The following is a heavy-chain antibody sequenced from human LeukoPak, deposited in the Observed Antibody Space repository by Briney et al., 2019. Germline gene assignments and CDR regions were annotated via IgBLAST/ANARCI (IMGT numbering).Heavy chain of an antibody. V-gene: IGHV3-30*04. D-gene: IGHD5-18*01. CDR3: ARGPYTAMVYYYYGMDV. J-gene: IGHJ6*02. CDR1: GFAFGSYA. CDR2: ISYDGINK. Sequence: PGRSLRLSCEASGFAFGSYAVHWVRQAPGKGLEWVAVISYDGINKYYADSVKGRFTISRDNSKNMLSLQMGSLRAEDMAVYYCARGPYTAMVYYYYGMDVWGQGTTVTVSS.